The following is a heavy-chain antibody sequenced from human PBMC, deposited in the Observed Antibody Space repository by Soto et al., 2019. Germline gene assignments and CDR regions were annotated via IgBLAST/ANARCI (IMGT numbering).Heavy chain of an antibody. CDR3: ARDGGRELGAFDI. J-gene: IGHJ3*02. CDR1: GGSISSSSYY. CDR2: IYYSGST. D-gene: IGHD3-16*01. V-gene: IGHV4-39*07. Sequence: SETLSLTCTVSGGSISSSSYYWGWIRQPPGKGLEWIGSIYYSGSTYYNPSLKSRVTISVDTSKNQFSLKLSSVTAADTAVYYWARDGGRELGAFDIWGQGTMVTVSS.